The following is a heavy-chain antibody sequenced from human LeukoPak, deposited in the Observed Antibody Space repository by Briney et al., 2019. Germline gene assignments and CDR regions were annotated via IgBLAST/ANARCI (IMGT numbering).Heavy chain of an antibody. V-gene: IGHV1-2*06. Sequence: EASVKVSCKASGYTLTGYYMHWVRQAPGQGLEWMGRINPNSGGTNYAQKFQGRVTMTRDTSISTAYMELSRLRSDDTAVYYCARGYYGSVSYSTIDYWGQGTLVTVSS. CDR2: INPNSGGT. CDR3: ARGYYGSVSYSTIDY. CDR1: GYTLTGYY. D-gene: IGHD3-10*01. J-gene: IGHJ4*02.